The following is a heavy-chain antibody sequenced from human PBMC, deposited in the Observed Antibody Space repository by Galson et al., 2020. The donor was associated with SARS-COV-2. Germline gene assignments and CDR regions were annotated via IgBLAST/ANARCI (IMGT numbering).Heavy chain of an antibody. CDR3: AKEGLYDSSGYKVFGDY. J-gene: IGHJ4*02. Sequence: GRSLRLSCAASGFTFSSYGMHWVRQAPGKGLEWVAFIRYDGSNKYYAASVKGPFTISRDNSKHTLYLQMNRLGSEDTAVYYCAKEGLYDSSGYKVFGDYWGQGALVTVSS. CDR1: GFTFSSYG. D-gene: IGHD3-22*01. V-gene: IGHV3-30*02. CDR2: IRYDGSNK.